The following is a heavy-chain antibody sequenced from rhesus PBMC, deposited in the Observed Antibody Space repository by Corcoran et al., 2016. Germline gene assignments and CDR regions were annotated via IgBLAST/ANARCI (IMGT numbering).Heavy chain of an antibody. CDR3: ARDAISLDV. Sequence: QVQLQESGPGLVAPSETLSLTCAVSGVSLSVNSWTWIRQSPGKGLEWIGYISGNSESTSYNPSLGGRVTISKDTSQNQYSLMLTSVTVADTAVYYCARDAISLDVWGRGALVTVSS. J-gene: IGHJ5-2*02. CDR2: ISGNSEST. V-gene: IGHV4-147*01. CDR1: GVSLSVNS.